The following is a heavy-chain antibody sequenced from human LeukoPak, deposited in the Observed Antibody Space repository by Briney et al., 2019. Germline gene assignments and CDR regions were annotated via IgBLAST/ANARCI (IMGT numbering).Heavy chain of an antibody. CDR3: ASFRWFGEAGFDY. D-gene: IGHD3-10*01. V-gene: IGHV4-34*01. J-gene: IGHJ4*02. Sequence: SETLSLTCAVYGGSFSGYYWSWIRQPPGKGLEWIGEINHSGSTNYIPSLKSRVTISVDTSKNQFSLKLSSVTAADTAVYYCASFRWFGEAGFDYWGQGTLVTVSS. CDR1: GGSFSGYY. CDR2: INHSGST.